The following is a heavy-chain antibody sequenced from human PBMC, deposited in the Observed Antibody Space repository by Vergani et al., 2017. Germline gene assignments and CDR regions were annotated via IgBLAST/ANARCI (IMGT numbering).Heavy chain of an antibody. CDR2: ISSSSSYI. D-gene: IGHD3-3*01. CDR3: ARDDYDFWSGYNWFDP. CDR1: GFTFDDYA. J-gene: IGHJ5*02. Sequence: EVQLVESGGGLVQPGRSLRLSCAASGFTFDDYAMHWVRQAPGKGLEWVSSISSSSSYIYYADSVKGRFTISRDNAKNSLYLQMNSLRAEDTAVYYCARDDYDFWSGYNWFDPWGQGTLVTVSS. V-gene: IGHV3-21*01.